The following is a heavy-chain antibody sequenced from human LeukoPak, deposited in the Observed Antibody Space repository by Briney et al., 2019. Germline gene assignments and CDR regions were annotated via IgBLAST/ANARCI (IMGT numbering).Heavy chain of an antibody. CDR2: IYYSGST. J-gene: IGHJ3*02. V-gene: IGHV4-38-2*01. Sequence: SETLSLTCAVSGYSISSGYYWGWIRQPPGKGLEWIGSIYYSGSTYYNPSLKSRFTISVDTSKNQFSLKLSSVTAADTAVYYCARTYYDFWSGSGAIWGQGTMVTVSS. D-gene: IGHD3-3*01. CDR3: ARTYYDFWSGSGAI. CDR1: GYSISSGYY.